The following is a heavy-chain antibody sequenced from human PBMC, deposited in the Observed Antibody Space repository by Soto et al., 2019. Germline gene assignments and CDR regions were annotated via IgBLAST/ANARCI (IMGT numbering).Heavy chain of an antibody. CDR3: ARAGGQLVPNYFDY. CDR1: GYNFTGYY. J-gene: IGHJ4*02. CDR2: INPNSGGT. D-gene: IGHD6-6*01. Sequence: ASVKVSCKASGYNFTGYYMHWVRQAPGQGLEWMGWINPNSGGTNYAQKFQGWVTMTRDTSISTAYMELSRLRSDDTAVYYCARAGGQLVPNYFDYWGQGTLVTRLL. V-gene: IGHV1-2*04.